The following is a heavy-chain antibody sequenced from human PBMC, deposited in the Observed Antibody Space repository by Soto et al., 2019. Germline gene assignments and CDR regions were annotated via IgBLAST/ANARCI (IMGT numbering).Heavy chain of an antibody. D-gene: IGHD2-15*01. CDR1: GVPITYGGYS. J-gene: IGHJ4*02. CDR3: ARGGGYDSFDF. V-gene: IGHV4-30-2*06. CDR2: IGHLETT. Sequence: SETLSLTCSVSGVPITYGGYSWSWIRQSPEKGLEWLGYIGHLETTYYAPSFKSRLSLSLDRPRNQFSRSLSPMTAADKAVYYCARGGGYDSFDFWGQGIQVTVYS.